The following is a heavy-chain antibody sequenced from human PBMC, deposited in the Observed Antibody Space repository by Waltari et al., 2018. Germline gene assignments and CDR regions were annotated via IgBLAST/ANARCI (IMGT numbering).Heavy chain of an antibody. CDR1: GFSLTTSGMC. D-gene: IGHD3-16*01. V-gene: IGHV2-70*17. J-gene: IGHJ3*01. CDR3: ARKTTTMGGFDF. CDR2: IDWDGDK. Sequence: QVTLRESGPPVVKPTQTLTLTCTVSGFSLTTSGMCVTWIRQPPGKALEWLARIDWDGDKFYSASLKTRLTIFKDTAKNQVVLTMTNMDPVDTATYFCARKTTTMGGFDFWGHGTMVSVSS.